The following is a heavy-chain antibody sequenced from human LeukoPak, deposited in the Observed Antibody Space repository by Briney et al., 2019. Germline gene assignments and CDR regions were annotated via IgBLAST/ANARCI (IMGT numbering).Heavy chain of an antibody. CDR2: ISSSGSTI. Sequence: GGSLRLSCAASGLTFSDYYMSWIRQAPGKGLEWVSYISSSGSTIYYTDSVKGRFTISRDNAKNSLYLQMNSLRAENTAVYYCARIYCSSTSCYYYMDVWGKGTTVTVSS. J-gene: IGHJ6*03. CDR1: GLTFSDYY. D-gene: IGHD2-2*01. V-gene: IGHV3-11*04. CDR3: ARIYCSSTSCYYYMDV.